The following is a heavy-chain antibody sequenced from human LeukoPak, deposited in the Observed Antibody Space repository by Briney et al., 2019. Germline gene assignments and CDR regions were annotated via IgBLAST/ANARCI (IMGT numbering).Heavy chain of an antibody. Sequence: SETLSLTCAVYGGSFSGYYWSWIRQPPGKGLEWIGEINQSGSTNCNPSLRSRVTISVDASKNQFSLKLSSVTAADTAVYYCARGNRIQLWSMDVWGKGTTVTVSS. CDR2: INQSGST. J-gene: IGHJ6*03. V-gene: IGHV4-34*01. D-gene: IGHD5-18*01. CDR1: GGSFSGYY. CDR3: ARGNRIQLWSMDV.